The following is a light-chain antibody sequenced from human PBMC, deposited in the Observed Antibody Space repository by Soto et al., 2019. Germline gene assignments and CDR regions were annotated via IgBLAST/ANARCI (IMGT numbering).Light chain of an antibody. V-gene: IGKV3-20*01. J-gene: IGKJ4*01. CDR1: QSVSSSY. Sequence: PGERVTLSCRASQSVSSSYLAWYQQKPGQAPRLLIYGASSRATGIPDRFSGSGSGTDFTLTISRLEPEDFAVYYCQPLTFGGGTKVDI. CDR3: QPLT. CDR2: GAS.